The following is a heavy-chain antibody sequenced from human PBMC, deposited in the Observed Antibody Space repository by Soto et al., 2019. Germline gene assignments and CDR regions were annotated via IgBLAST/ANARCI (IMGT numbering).Heavy chain of an antibody. CDR3: TRDPGVTYYYFDY. V-gene: IGHV3-33*01. D-gene: IGHD3-10*01. CDR1: GYTFSSYG. CDR2: IWYDGSKK. J-gene: IGHJ4*02. Sequence: QVQLVESGGGVVQPGGSLRLSCVASGYTFSSYGMHWVRQSPGKGLEWVALIWYDGSKKDYTDSVKGRFTIPRDDSKNTLYLQMNSLRAEDTAVYFCTRDPGVTYYYFDYWGQGTLVTVSS.